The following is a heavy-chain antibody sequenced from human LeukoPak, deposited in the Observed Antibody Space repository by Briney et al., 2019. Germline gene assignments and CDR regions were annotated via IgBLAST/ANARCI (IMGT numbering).Heavy chain of an antibody. V-gene: IGHV4-39*01. CDR2: IYYSGST. D-gene: IGHD3-10*01. Sequence: SETLSLTCTVSGGSIGSSSYYWGWIRQPPGKGLEWIGSIYYSGSTYYNPSLKSRVTISVDTSKNQFSLKLSSVTAADTAVYYCARTRSGSPYNTFDYWGQGTLVTVSS. CDR3: ARTRSGSPYNTFDY. CDR1: GGSIGSSSYY. J-gene: IGHJ4*02.